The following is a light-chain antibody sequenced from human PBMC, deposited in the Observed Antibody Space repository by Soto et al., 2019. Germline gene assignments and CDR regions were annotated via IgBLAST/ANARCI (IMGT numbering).Light chain of an antibody. Sequence: IVMTQSPGTLSVSPGERVALSCRASQSVSSRLAWYQQRPGQPPRLLIYDTSTRATGVPARFRGSRSGPEFTLTINSLQSEDFAIYYCQPYNNWPLTFGGGTKVESK. CDR1: QSVSSR. CDR3: QPYNNWPLT. CDR2: DTS. J-gene: IGKJ4*01. V-gene: IGKV3-15*01.